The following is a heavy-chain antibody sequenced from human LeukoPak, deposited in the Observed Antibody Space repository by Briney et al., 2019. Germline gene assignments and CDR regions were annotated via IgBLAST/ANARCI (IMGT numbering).Heavy chain of an antibody. V-gene: IGHV3-30-3*01. CDR1: GFTFSSYA. CDR2: ISYDGSNK. Sequence: GGSLRLSCAASGFTFSSYAMSWVRQAPGKGLEWVAVISYDGSNKYYADSVKGRFTISRDNSKNTLYLQMNSLRAEDTAVYYCAREVTDWGQGTLVSVSS. J-gene: IGHJ4*02. D-gene: IGHD2-21*02. CDR3: AREVTD.